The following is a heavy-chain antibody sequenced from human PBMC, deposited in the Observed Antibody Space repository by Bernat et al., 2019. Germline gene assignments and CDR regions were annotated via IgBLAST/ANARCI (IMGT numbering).Heavy chain of an antibody. J-gene: IGHJ4*02. CDR1: GFTVSSNY. Sequence: EVQLVESGGGLVQPGGSLRLSCAASGFTVSSNYMSWVRQAPGKGLELVSVIYSGGSTYYADSVKGRFTISRDNSKNTLYLQMNSLRAEDTAVYYCARSSYYYGSGSYWGFDYWGQGTLVTVSS. D-gene: IGHD3-10*01. CDR3: ARSSYYYGSGSYWGFDY. V-gene: IGHV3-66*01. CDR2: IYSGGST.